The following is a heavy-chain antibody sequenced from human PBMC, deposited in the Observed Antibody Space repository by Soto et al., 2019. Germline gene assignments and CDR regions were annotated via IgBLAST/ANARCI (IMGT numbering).Heavy chain of an antibody. J-gene: IGHJ4*02. CDR2: ISSSSSTI. D-gene: IGHD6-19*01. Sequence: EVQLVESGGGLVQPGGSLRLSCAASGFTFSSYSMNWVRQAPGKALEWVSYISSSSSTINYADSVKGRFTISRDNAKNSLYLQMNSLRDEDTAVYYCARGKYSSGWPSDYWGQGTLVTVSS. CDR3: ARGKYSSGWPSDY. CDR1: GFTFSSYS. V-gene: IGHV3-48*02.